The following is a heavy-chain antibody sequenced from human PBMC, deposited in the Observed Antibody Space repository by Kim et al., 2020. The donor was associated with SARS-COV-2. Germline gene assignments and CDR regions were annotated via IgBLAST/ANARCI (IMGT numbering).Heavy chain of an antibody. CDR2: INRDGSIT. CDR3: TTVSGPFDY. V-gene: IGHV3-74*01. CDR1: GFILSSHW. Sequence: GGSLRLSCTASGFILSSHWIHWVRQAPGQGLVWVSRINRDGSITDYADSVKGRFTISRDNGKNTLYLQMSSLRAEDTAVYYCTTVSGPFDYWGQGTLVTVSS. J-gene: IGHJ4*02. D-gene: IGHD6-19*01.